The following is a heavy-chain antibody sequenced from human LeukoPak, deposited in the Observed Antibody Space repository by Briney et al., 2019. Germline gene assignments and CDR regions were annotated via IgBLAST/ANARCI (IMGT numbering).Heavy chain of an antibody. V-gene: IGHV3-30-3*01. Sequence: PGRSLRLSCAASGFTFSSYAMHWVRQAPGKGLEWVAVISYDGSNKYYADSVKGRFTISRDNSRNTLYLQMNSLRTEDTAVYYCARDLPIYCSSTSCYAVGDYWGQGTLVTVSS. J-gene: IGHJ4*02. CDR1: GFTFSSYA. CDR2: ISYDGSNK. CDR3: ARDLPIYCSSTSCYAVGDY. D-gene: IGHD2-2*01.